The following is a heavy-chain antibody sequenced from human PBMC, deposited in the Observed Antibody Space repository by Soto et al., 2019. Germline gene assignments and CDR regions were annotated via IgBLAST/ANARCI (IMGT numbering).Heavy chain of an antibody. CDR3: ARGYYYDSSGYSCDY. V-gene: IGHV4-59*01. J-gene: IGHJ4*02. CDR2: IYYSGST. CDR1: GGSISSYY. D-gene: IGHD3-22*01. Sequence: PSETLSLTCTVSGGSISSYYWSWIRQPPGKGLEWIGYIYYSGSTNYNPSLKSRVTISVDTSKNQFSLKLSSVTAADTAVYYCARGYYYDSSGYSCDYWGQGTLVTVSS.